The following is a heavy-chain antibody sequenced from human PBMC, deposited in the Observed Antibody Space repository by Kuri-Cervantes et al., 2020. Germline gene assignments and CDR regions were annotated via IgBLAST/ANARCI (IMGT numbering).Heavy chain of an antibody. Sequence: GGSLRLSCAASGFTFSSYAMHWVRQAPGKGLEWVAVISYDGSNKYYADFVKGRFTISRDNSKNTLYLQMNSLRVEDTAVFYCAKSLWGGRNCLNGVCHNAFDIWGQGTMVTVSS. D-gene: IGHD2-8*01. V-gene: IGHV3-30-3*02. CDR2: ISYDGSNK. J-gene: IGHJ3*02. CDR3: AKSLWGGRNCLNGVCHNAFDI. CDR1: GFTFSSYA.